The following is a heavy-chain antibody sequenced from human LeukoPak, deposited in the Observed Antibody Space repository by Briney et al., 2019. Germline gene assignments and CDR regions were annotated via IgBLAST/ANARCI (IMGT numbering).Heavy chain of an antibody. CDR1: GFTFSSYS. CDR3: ARVGSSWSFDY. D-gene: IGHD6-13*01. CDR2: ISSSSSYI. V-gene: IGHV3-21*01. J-gene: IGHJ4*02. Sequence: GGSLRLSCAASGFTFSSYSMNWVRQAPGKGPEWVSSISSSSSYIYYADSVKGRFTISRDNAKNSLYLQMNSLRAEDTAVYYCARVGSSWSFDYWGQGTLVTVSS.